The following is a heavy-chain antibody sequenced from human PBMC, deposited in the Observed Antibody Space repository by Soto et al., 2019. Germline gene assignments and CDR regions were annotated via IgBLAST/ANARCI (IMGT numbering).Heavy chain of an antibody. J-gene: IGHJ4*02. D-gene: IGHD6-13*01. V-gene: IGHV3-30*18. CDR3: AKERVSSSWYVDY. Sequence: GWSLRLSCAASGFTFSSYGMHWVRQAPGKGLEWVAVISYDGSNKYYADSVKGRFTISRDNSKNTLYLQMNSLRAEDTAVYYCAKERVSSSWYVDYWGQGT. CDR1: GFTFSSYG. CDR2: ISYDGSNK.